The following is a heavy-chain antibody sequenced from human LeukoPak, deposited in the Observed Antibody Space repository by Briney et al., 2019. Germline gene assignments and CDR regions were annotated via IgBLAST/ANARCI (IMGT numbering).Heavy chain of an antibody. CDR1: GGSISSSSYY. CDR2: IYYSGST. V-gene: IGHV4-39*07. Sequence: PSETLSLTCTVSGGSISSSSYYWGWIRQPPGKGLEWIGSIYYSGSTYYNPSLKSRVTISVDTSKNQFSLKLSSVTAADTAVYYCARAVFPPCLFDPWGQGTLVTVSS. CDR3: ARAVFPPCLFDP. J-gene: IGHJ5*02.